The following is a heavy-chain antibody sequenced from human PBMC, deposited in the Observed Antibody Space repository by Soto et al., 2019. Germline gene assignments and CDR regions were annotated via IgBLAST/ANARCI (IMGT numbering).Heavy chain of an antibody. CDR3: ARDLEQQLVPLDYYGMDV. CDR1: GFTFSSYS. D-gene: IGHD6-13*01. CDR2: ISSSSSYI. V-gene: IGHV3-21*01. Sequence: GGLRLSCAASGFTFSSYSMNWVRQAPGKGLEWVSSISSSSSYIYYADSVKGRFTISRDNAKNSLYLQMNSLRAEDTAVYYCARDLEQQLVPLDYYGMDVWGQGTTVTVSS. J-gene: IGHJ6*02.